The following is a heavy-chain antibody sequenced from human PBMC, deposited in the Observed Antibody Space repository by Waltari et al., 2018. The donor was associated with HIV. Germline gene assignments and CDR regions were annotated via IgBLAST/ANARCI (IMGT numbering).Heavy chain of an antibody. J-gene: IGHJ4*02. CDR2: MYYSGST. V-gene: IGHV4-39*01. CDR1: RGPLTTNSHS. CDR3: ARQGSSWYLGY. Sequence: QLQLQESGPGLVKPSETLSLTCPVPRGPLTTNSHSWSWLRQPPGKGLEWSGSMYYSGSTYYNPSLKSRVTISVDTSKNQFSLHLSSVTAADTAVYYCARQGSSWYLGYWGQGTLVTVSS. D-gene: IGHD6-13*01.